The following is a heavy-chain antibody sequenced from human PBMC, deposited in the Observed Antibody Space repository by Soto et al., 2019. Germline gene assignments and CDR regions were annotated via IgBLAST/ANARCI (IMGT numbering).Heavy chain of an antibody. V-gene: IGHV4-61*01. CDR3: ARALSSGWYYFEH. D-gene: IGHD6-19*01. CDR2: IYYSGST. J-gene: IGHJ4*02. Sequence: PSGTLSLTCTVSGGSVSSGSYSWSWIRQPPGKGLEWIGYIYYSGSTNYNPSLKSRVTISVDTSKNQFSLKLGSVTAADTAVYDCARALSSGWYYFEHWGQGTLVTVSS. CDR1: GGSVSSGSYS.